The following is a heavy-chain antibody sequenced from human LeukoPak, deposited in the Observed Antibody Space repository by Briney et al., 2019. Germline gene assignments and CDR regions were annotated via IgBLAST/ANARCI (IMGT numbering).Heavy chain of an antibody. D-gene: IGHD3-10*01. Sequence: GGSLRPSCAASGFTFSDYYMSWIRQAPGKGLEWVSYISSSGSTIYYADSVKGRFTISRDNAKKSLYLQMNSLRAEDTAVYYCARVLWFGVGYYYMDVWGKGTTITVSS. CDR1: GFTFSDYY. J-gene: IGHJ6*03. V-gene: IGHV3-11*04. CDR3: ARVLWFGVGYYYMDV. CDR2: ISSSGSTI.